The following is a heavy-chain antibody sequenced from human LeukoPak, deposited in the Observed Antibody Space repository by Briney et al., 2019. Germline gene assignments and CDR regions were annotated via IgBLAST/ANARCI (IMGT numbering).Heavy chain of an antibody. CDR2: ISWDGGST. V-gene: IGHV3-43D*04. D-gene: IGHD3-9*01. J-gene: IGHJ4*02. CDR3: AKVLLRYFDWSPFDY. Sequence: GGSLRLSXAASGFTFDDYAMHWVRQAPGKGLEWVSLISWDGGSTYYADSVKGRFTISRDNSKNSLYLQMNSLRAEDTALYYCAKVLLRYFDWSPFDYWGQGTLVTVSS. CDR1: GFTFDDYA.